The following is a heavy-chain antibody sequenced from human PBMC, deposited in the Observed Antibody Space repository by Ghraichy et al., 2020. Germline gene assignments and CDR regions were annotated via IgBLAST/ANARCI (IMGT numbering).Heavy chain of an antibody. CDR1: GFGFEDYA. CDR3: AKDLREGCSGTNCDSYYYYCYVLDV. V-gene: IGHV3-9*01. Sequence: SLRLSCVASGFGFEDYAMHWVRQAPGKGLEWVAGMSWNRGHIGYGDSVKGRFTVSRDDAKSSLYLQMDSLSVEDTAIYYCAKDLREGCSGTNCDSYYYYCYVLDVCGQGTTVTVS. D-gene: IGHD2-2*01. CDR2: MSWNRGHI. J-gene: IGHJ6*02.